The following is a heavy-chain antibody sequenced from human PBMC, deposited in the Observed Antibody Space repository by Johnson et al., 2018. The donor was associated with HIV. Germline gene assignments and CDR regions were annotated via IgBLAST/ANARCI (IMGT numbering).Heavy chain of an antibody. CDR2: IKQDGREK. CDR1: GFTFSSYW. CDR3: ASCESDSSGRGAFDT. D-gene: IGHD3-22*01. J-gene: IGHJ3*02. Sequence: EVQLVESGGGVVQPVGSLRLSCAASGFTFSSYWMSWVRQAPGQGLEWVANIKQDGREKYYVDSVKGRFTISRDNSKNTLYLQMNSLRAEDTAVYYCASCESDSSGRGAFDTWGQGAMVTVSS. V-gene: IGHV3-7*02.